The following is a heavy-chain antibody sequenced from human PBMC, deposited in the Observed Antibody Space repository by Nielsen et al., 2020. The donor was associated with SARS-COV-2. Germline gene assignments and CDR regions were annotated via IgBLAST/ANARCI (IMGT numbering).Heavy chain of an antibody. D-gene: IGHD2-2*02. J-gene: IGHJ3*02. CDR2: ISYDGSNK. CDR1: GFTFSSYA. Sequence: GGSLRLSCAASGFTFSSYAMHWVRQAPGKGLEWVAVISYDGSNKYYADSVKGRFTISRDNSKNTLYLQMNSLRAEDTAVYYCARLGCSSTSCYNGGAFDIWGQGTMVTASS. V-gene: IGHV3-30-3*01. CDR3: ARLGCSSTSCYNGGAFDI.